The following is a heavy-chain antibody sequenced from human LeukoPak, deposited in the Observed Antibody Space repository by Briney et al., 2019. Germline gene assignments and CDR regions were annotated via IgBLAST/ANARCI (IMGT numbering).Heavy chain of an antibody. CDR1: GGTFSSYA. D-gene: IGHD4-17*01. Sequence: SVKVSCKASGGTFSSYAISWVRQAPGQGLEWMGRIIPILGIANYAQKFQGRVMITADKSTSTAYMELSSLRSEDTAVYYCARARVTRYGDYDPYYYGMDVWGQGTTVTVSS. J-gene: IGHJ6*02. CDR3: ARARVTRYGDYDPYYYGMDV. CDR2: IIPILGIA. V-gene: IGHV1-69*04.